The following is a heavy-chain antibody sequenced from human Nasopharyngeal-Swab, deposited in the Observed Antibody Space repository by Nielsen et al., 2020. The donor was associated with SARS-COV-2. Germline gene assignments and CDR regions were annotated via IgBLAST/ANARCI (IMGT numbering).Heavy chain of an antibody. CDR2: IIPIFGKA. CDR3: AREGVVAVAGSDYYGMDV. D-gene: IGHD2-15*01. J-gene: IGHJ6*02. Sequence: WVREEGGEGLEWMGGIIPIFGKANYAQKFQGRVTITADESTSTAYMELSSLRSEDTAVYYCAREGVVAVAGSDYYGMDVWGQGTTVTVSS. V-gene: IGHV1-69*01.